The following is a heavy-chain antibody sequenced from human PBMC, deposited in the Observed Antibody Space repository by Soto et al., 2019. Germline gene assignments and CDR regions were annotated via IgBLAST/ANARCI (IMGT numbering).Heavy chain of an antibody. CDR3: ARAAQHEPSGMATIYFDY. CDR2: IKQDGSEK. D-gene: IGHD5-12*01. V-gene: IGHV3-7*03. J-gene: IGHJ4*02. CDR1: GFTFSSYW. Sequence: GLSLRLSCAASGFTFSSYWMSWVRQAPGKVLEWVANIKQDGSEKYYGDSLKVRFTISRDNAKNSLYLQMNSLRAEDTPVYYCARAAQHEPSGMATIYFDYCGQGPLVTVYS.